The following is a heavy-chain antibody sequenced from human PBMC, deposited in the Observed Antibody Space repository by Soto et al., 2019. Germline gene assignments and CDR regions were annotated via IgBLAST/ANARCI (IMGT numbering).Heavy chain of an antibody. CDR2: FSSGGGGT. D-gene: IGHD2-15*01. CDR3: TKANRYCSGANCFTFDY. CDR1: GFTFSNYA. V-gene: IGHV3-23*01. J-gene: IGHJ4*02. Sequence: EVQLLESGGGLLQPGGSLRLSCTASGFTFSNYAMSWVRQAPGKGLEWVSTFSSGGGGTYYADSVKGRFTISRDNSKNTLSLQMNSLRAGDTSVYYCTKANRYCSGANCFTFDYWGLGTLVTVSS.